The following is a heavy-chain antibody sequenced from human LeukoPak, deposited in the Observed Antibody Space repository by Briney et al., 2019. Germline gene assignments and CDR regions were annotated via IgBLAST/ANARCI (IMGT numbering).Heavy chain of an antibody. CDR2: INPSGGST. V-gene: IGHV1-46*01. Sequence: ASVKVSCKASGYTFTGYYMHWVRQAPGQGLEWMGIINPSGGSTSYAQKFQGRVTMTRDTSTSTVYMELSSLRSEDTAVYYCARETRLGSTSCGVDYWGQGTLVTVSS. J-gene: IGHJ4*02. CDR3: ARETRLGSTSCGVDY. CDR1: GYTFTGYY. D-gene: IGHD2-2*01.